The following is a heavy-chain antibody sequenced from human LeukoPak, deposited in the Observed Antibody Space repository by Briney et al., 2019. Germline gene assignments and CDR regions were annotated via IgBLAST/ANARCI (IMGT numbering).Heavy chain of an antibody. CDR1: GFIVSSYY. D-gene: IGHD4-11*01. CDR2: IYSGGST. V-gene: IGHV3-66*01. CDR3: ARSYSNHLFGMDD. J-gene: IGHJ6*02. Sequence: GGSLRLSCVASGFIVSSYYMTWVRQAPGKGLEWVSVIYSGGSTYYADSVKGRVAISRDNSKDTVFLQMSSVRAEDTAVYYCARSYSNHLFGMDDWGQGTTVTVTS.